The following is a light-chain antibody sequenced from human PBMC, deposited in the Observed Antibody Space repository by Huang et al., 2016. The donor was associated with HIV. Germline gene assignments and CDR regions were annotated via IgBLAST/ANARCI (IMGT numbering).Light chain of an antibody. CDR3: QQRGNWPPFT. CDR2: DSS. J-gene: IGKJ3*01. V-gene: IGKV3-11*01. Sequence: IVLTQSPTTLSLSPGEKATLSCRASQTISNYLAWYQQKLGQPPSLLIYDSSNRATGIPARFRGSGSGADFTLTISSLEPEDSAVYYCQQRGNWPPFTFGPGTKVDIK. CDR1: QTISNY.